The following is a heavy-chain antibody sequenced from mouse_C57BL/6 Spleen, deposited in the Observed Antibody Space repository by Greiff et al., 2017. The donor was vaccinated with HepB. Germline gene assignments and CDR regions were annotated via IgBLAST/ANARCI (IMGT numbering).Heavy chain of an antibody. CDR2: ISSGGDYI. Sequence: VQLKESGEGLVKPGGSLKLSCAASGFTFSSYAMSWVRQTPEKRLEWVAYISSGGDYIYYADTVKGRFTISRDNARNTLYLQMSSLKSEDTAMYYCTRDYYGSSSYFDYWGQGTTLTVSS. J-gene: IGHJ2*01. CDR1: GFTFSSYA. V-gene: IGHV5-9-1*02. CDR3: TRDYYGSSSYFDY. D-gene: IGHD1-1*01.